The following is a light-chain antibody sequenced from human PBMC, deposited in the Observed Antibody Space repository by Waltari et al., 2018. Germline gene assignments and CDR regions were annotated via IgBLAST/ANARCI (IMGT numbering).Light chain of an antibody. CDR2: GSS. Sequence: EIVMTQSPATLSVSPGQRATLSCRASQSITTDLAWYQQKPGQAPRLLLHGSSTRDTGGPGRFTGRGSGTQFTLTISSLQSEDVAVYFCQQYKEWPPVTFGGGTRVEIK. V-gene: IGKV3-15*01. CDR1: QSITTD. J-gene: IGKJ4*02. CDR3: QQYKEWPPVT.